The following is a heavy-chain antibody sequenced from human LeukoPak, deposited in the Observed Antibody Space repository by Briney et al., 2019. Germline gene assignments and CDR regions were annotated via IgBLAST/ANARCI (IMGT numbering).Heavy chain of an antibody. CDR3: ARERPPPGWWDGYNWGPLDY. D-gene: IGHD5-24*01. Sequence: GGSLRLSCAASGFTFSSYWMSWVRQAPGKGLEWVANIKQDGSEKYYVDSVKGRFTISRDNAKNSLYLQINSLRAEDTAVYYCARERPPPGWWDGYNWGPLDYWGQGTLVTVSS. V-gene: IGHV3-7*01. CDR1: GFTFSSYW. CDR2: IKQDGSEK. J-gene: IGHJ4*02.